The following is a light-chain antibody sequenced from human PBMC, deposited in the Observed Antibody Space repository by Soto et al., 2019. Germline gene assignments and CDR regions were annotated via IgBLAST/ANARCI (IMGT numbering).Light chain of an antibody. CDR3: MQSLQLPLT. CDR2: EVF. CDR1: HSLLHSDGETY. J-gene: IGKJ4*01. Sequence: DIVMTQTPFSLSVTPGQAASISCRSSHSLLHSDGETYLYWYLQKPGQPPQLLIYEVFKRFSGVPVRFSGGGSGTDFTLRISRVEAEDVGTYYCMQSLQLPLTFGGGTKVEIK. V-gene: IGKV2D-29*01.